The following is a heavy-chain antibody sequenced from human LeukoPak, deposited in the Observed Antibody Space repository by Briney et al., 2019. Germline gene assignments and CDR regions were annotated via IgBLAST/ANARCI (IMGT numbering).Heavy chain of an antibody. Sequence: GGSLRLSCAASGFTVSSNYTSWVRQAPGKGLEWVSVIYSGGSTYYADSVKGRFTISRDNSKNTLYLQMNSLRAEDTAVYYCASLPRGSGSYYWPDAFDIWGQGTMVTVSS. CDR3: ASLPRGSGSYYWPDAFDI. CDR1: GFTVSSNY. V-gene: IGHV3-66*01. CDR2: IYSGGST. J-gene: IGHJ3*02. D-gene: IGHD3-10*01.